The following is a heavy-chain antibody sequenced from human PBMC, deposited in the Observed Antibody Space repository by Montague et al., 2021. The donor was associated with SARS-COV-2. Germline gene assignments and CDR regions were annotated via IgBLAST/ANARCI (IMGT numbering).Heavy chain of an antibody. CDR2: IYYSGST. V-gene: IGHV4-59*01. CDR1: GGSISSYY. Sequence: SETLSLTCTVSGGSISSYYWSWIRQPPGKGLEWIGYIYYSGSTNYNPSLESRVTISVDTSKNQFSLKLSSVTAADTAVYYCAREDYSNARFDPWGQGTLVTVPS. D-gene: IGHD4-11*01. J-gene: IGHJ5*02. CDR3: AREDYSNARFDP.